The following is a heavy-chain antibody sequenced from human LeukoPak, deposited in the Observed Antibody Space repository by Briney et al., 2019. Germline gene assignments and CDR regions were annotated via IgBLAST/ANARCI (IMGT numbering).Heavy chain of an antibody. CDR2: ISYDGSNK. J-gene: IGHJ3*02. V-gene: IGHV3-30*04. D-gene: IGHD5-18*01. Sequence: GRSLRLSCAASGFTFSSYAMHWVRQAPGKGLEWVAVISYDGSNKYYADSVKGRFTISRDNSKSTLYLQMNSLRAEDTAVYYCARARGYSYGIDAFDIWGQGTMVTVSS. CDR3: ARARGYSYGIDAFDI. CDR1: GFTFSSYA.